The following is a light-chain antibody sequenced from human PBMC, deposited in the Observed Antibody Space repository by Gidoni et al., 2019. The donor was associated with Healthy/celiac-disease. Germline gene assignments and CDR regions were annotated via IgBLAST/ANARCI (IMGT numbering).Light chain of an antibody. J-gene: IGLJ1*01. CDR1: SSDGGGYNY. V-gene: IGLV2-14*03. Sequence: QSALTPPASVSGSPGQSITISCTGTSSDGGGYNYVSWYQQHPGKAPKLMIYDVSNRPSGVSNRFSGSKSGNTASLTISGLQAEDEADYYCSSYTSSSTPYVFGTGTKVTVL. CDR2: DVS. CDR3: SSYTSSSTPYV.